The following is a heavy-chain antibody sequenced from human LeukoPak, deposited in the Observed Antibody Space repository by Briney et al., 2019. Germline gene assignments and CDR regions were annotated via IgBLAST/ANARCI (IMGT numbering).Heavy chain of an antibody. CDR3: AKDLPTYYYDSSGYHDAFDI. CDR2: ISYDGSNK. CDR1: GFTFSSYG. J-gene: IGHJ3*02. Sequence: GGSLRLSCAASGFTFSSYGMHWVRQAPGKGLEWVAVISYDGSNKYYADSVKGRFTISRDNSKNMLYLQMNSLRAEDTAVYYCAKDLPTYYYDSSGYHDAFDIWGQGTMVTVSS. V-gene: IGHV3-30*18. D-gene: IGHD3-22*01.